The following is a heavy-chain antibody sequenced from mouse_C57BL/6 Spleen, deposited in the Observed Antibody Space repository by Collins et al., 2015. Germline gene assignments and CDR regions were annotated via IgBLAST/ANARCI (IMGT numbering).Heavy chain of an antibody. D-gene: IGHD2-9*01. V-gene: IGHV9-3*02. J-gene: IGHJ3*01. CDR3: ANTYYGNDGAY. CDR1: GYTFTNYG. Sequence: QIQLVQSGPELKKPGETVKISCKASGYTFTNYGMNWVKQAPGKGLKWMGWINTNTGEPTYAEEFKGRFAFSLETSASTAYLQINNLKNEDTATYFCANTYYGNDGAYWGQGTLVTVSA. CDR2: INTNTGEP.